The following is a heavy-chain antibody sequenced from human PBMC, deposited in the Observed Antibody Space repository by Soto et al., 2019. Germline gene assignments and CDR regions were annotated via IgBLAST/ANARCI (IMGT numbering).Heavy chain of an antibody. CDR3: ARETRGYYDSTGAFDL. CDR2: IWYDGSNR. D-gene: IGHD3-22*01. V-gene: IGHV3-33*01. J-gene: IGHJ3*01. Sequence: PGGSLRLSCAPSGFIFSDYGMHWVRQAPGKGLEWVAVIWYDGSNRHSSDSVKGRFTISRDNSKNRLYLQMNSLRAEDTAVYYCARETRGYYDSTGAFDLWGQGTVVTVSS. CDR1: GFIFSDYG.